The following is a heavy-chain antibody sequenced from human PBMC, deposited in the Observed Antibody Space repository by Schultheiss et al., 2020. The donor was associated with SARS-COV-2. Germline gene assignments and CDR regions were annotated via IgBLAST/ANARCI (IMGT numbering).Heavy chain of an antibody. CDR3: ARNAARLITRAQFDY. CDR1: GFTFSSYA. CDR2: ISGSGGST. D-gene: IGHD6-6*01. J-gene: IGHJ4*02. Sequence: GGSLRLSCAASGFTFSSYAMSWVRQAPGKGLEWVSAISGSGGSTYYADSVEGRFTISRDNAKNSLYLQMNSLRAEDTAVYYCARNAARLITRAQFDYWGQGTLVTVSS. V-gene: IGHV3-23*01.